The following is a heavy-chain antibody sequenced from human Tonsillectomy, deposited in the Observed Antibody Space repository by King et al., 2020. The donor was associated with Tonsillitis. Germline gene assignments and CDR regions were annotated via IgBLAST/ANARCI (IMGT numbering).Heavy chain of an antibody. CDR1: GGSLSSHH. V-gene: IGHV4-59*11. J-gene: IGHJ4*02. CDR3: AGTRSSAFYYDF. Sequence: QLQESGPGLVKPSETLSLTCTVSGGSLSSHHWRWVRQSPGKVLEWSGYLYYRGSTKYNPSLKSRVTIYGDTAKNQFSLKPASVTAADTAVYFCAGTRSSAFYYDFWGQGSLVTVSS. CDR2: LYYRGST. D-gene: IGHD6-19*01.